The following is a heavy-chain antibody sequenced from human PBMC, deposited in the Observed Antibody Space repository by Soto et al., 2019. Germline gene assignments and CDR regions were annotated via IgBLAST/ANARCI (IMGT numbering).Heavy chain of an antibody. D-gene: IGHD6-13*01. CDR1: GGSISSSSYY. CDR3: ARTGAAAAVFDP. J-gene: IGHJ5*02. CDR2: IYYSGST. Sequence: ETLSLTCTVSGGSISSSSYYWGWIRQPPGKGLEWIGSIYYSGSTYYNPSLKSRVTISVDTSKNQFSLKLSSATAADTAVYYCARTGAAAAVFDPWGQGTLVTVSS. V-gene: IGHV4-39*01.